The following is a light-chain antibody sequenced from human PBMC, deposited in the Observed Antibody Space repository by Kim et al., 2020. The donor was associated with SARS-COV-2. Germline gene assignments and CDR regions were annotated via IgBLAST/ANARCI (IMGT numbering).Light chain of an antibody. CDR2: GKS. CDR1: SHRNYD. Sequence: LGQTVRIAYQGDSHRNYDASWYQQKPGQVHLHVVYGKSNRHSGIPGRISGSSSGDTASLTITGAQAEDEADYYCNSRGTRGDHWVFGRGTQLTVL. CDR3: NSRGTRGDHWV. J-gene: IGLJ3*02. V-gene: IGLV3-19*01.